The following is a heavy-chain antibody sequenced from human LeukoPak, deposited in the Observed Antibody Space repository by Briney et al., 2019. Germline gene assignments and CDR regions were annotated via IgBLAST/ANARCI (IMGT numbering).Heavy chain of an antibody. CDR1: GGSISSDY. Sequence: PSETLSLTCTVSGGSISSDYWSWIRQPPGKGLEWIGYISYSGTTNYNPSLKSRVTISVDTSKNEVSLKLSSVTAADTAVYYCARDSAEGGFDYWGQGTLVPVSS. D-gene: IGHD6-25*01. V-gene: IGHV4-59*01. CDR2: ISYSGTT. J-gene: IGHJ4*02. CDR3: ARDSAEGGFDY.